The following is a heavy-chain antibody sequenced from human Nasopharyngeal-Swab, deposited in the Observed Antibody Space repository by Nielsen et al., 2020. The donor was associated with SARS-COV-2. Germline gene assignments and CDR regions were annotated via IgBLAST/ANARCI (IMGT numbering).Heavy chain of an antibody. V-gene: IGHV3-21*01. CDR3: ASSGTGALFDY. J-gene: IGHJ4*02. D-gene: IGHD2-8*02. CDR1: GFTFSSYS. CDR2: ISSSSSYI. Sequence: GESLKISCAASGFTFSSYSMNWVRQAPGKGLEWVSSISSSSSYIYYADSVKGRFTISRDNAKNSLYLQMNSLRAEDTAVYYCASSGTGALFDYWGQGTPVTVSS.